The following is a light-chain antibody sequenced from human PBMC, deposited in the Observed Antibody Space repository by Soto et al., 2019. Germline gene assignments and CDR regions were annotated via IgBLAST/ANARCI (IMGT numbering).Light chain of an antibody. CDR3: QQYNSYSWT. CDR2: AAS. CDR1: QSISSW. J-gene: IGKJ1*01. V-gene: IGKV1-5*01. Sequence: DIQMTQSPSTLSASVGDRATITCRASQSISSWLAWYQQKPGKAPRLLIYAASSLKSGVPSRFSGSGSGTEFTLTISSRQPDDFATYYCQQYNSYSWTFGQGTKVEIK.